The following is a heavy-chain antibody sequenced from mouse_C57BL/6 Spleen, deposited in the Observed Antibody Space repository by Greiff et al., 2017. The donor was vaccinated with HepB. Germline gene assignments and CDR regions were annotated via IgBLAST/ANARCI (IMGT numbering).Heavy chain of an antibody. V-gene: IGHV1-15*01. J-gene: IGHJ1*03. D-gene: IGHD2-3*01. CDR1: GYTFTDYE. Sequence: VQLQQSGAELVRPGASVTLSCKASGYTFTDYEMHWVKQTPVHGLEWIGAIDPETGGTAYNQKFKGKAILTADKSSSTAYMGLRSLTSEDSAVYYCTSYDGYYWYFDVWGTRTTVTVSS. CDR2: IDPETGGT. CDR3: TSYDGYYWYFDV.